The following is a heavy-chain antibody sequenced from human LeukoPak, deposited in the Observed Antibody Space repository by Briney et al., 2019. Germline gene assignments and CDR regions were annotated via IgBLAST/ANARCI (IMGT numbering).Heavy chain of an antibody. D-gene: IGHD4-23*01. CDR3: ARHGGMIGNSPLRY. Sequence: SETLSLTCAVYGGSFSGYYWSWIRQPPGKGLEWIGEINHSGSTNYNPSLKSRVTISVDTSKKQFSLKLSSVTAADTAVYYCARHGGMIGNSPLRYWGQGTLVTVSS. V-gene: IGHV4-34*01. J-gene: IGHJ4*02. CDR2: INHSGST. CDR1: GGSFSGYY.